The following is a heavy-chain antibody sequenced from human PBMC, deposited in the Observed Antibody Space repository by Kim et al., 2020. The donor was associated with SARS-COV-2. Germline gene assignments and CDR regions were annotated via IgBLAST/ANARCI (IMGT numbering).Heavy chain of an antibody. CDR2: IYTSGST. V-gene: IGHV4-61*02. CDR1: GGSISSGSYY. J-gene: IGHJ6*02. Sequence: SETLSLTCTVSGGSISSGSYYWSWIRQPAGKGLEWIGRIYTSGSTNYNPSLKSRVTISVDTSKNQFSLKLSSVTAADTAVYYCARGVVGATFYYYYGMDVWGPGTTVTVSS. CDR3: ARGVVGATFYYYYGMDV. D-gene: IGHD1-26*01.